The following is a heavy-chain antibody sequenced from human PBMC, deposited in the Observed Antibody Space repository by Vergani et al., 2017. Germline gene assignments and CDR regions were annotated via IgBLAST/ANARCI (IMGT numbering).Heavy chain of an antibody. V-gene: IGHV3-30*02. D-gene: IGHD6-13*01. Sequence: QVQLVESGGGVVQPGGSLRLSCAASGFTFSSYGMHWVRQAPGKGLEWVAFIRYDGSNKYYADSVKGRFTISRDNSKNTLYLQMNSLRAEDTAVYYCAKEGIAAGRAAFLTKYYFDYWGQGTLVTVSS. CDR1: GFTFSSYG. J-gene: IGHJ4*02. CDR3: AKEGIAAGRAAFLTKYYFDY. CDR2: IRYDGSNK.